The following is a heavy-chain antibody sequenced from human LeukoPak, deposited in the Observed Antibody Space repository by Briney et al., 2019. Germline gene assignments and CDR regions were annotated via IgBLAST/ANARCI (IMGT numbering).Heavy chain of an antibody. CDR3: ARGSGPQE. D-gene: IGHD6-19*01. V-gene: IGHV4-61*01. J-gene: IGHJ4*02. CDR1: GGSDSGGSYY. CDR2: IYYSGST. Sequence: PSETLSLTCTVSGGSDSGGSYYWSWIRQPPGKGLEWIGYIYYSGSTNYNPSLKSRVTISVDTSKNQFSLKLSSVTAADTAVYYCARGSGPQEWGQGTLVTVSS.